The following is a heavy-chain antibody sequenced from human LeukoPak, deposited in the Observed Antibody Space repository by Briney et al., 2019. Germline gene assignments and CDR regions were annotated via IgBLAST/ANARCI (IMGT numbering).Heavy chain of an antibody. D-gene: IGHD2-2*01. Sequence: GGSLRLSCAASGFTFSKDDFHWVRQAPGKGLEWVAAIGVTCDTYYADSVKGRFTISREDAANSLYLQMRSLGAGDTALYYCTKEYCGSRAACAGGSYYDFWGRGALVTVYS. CDR3: TKEYCGSRAACAGGSYYDF. CDR2: IGVTCDT. CDR1: GFTFSKDD. J-gene: IGHJ2*01. V-gene: IGHV3-13*01.